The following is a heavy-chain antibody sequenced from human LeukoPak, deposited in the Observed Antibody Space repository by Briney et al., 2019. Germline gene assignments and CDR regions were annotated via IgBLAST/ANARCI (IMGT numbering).Heavy chain of an antibody. CDR2: LSGIGDST. J-gene: IGHJ5*02. CDR3: ARPINVVVPAATRFDP. D-gene: IGHD2-2*01. CDR1: GFTFSTYA. Sequence: GGSLRLSCAASGFTFSTYAMSWVRQAPGKGLEWVSGLSGIGDSTYYADSVKGRFTISRDNAKNSLYLQMNSLRAEDTAVYYCARPINVVVPAATRFDPWGQGTLVTVSS. V-gene: IGHV3-23*01.